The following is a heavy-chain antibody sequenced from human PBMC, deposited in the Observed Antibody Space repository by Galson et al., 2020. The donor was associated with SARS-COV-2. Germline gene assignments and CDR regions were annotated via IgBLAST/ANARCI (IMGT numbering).Heavy chain of an antibody. V-gene: IGHV3-9*01. D-gene: IGHD6-6*01. CDR2: ISCNSGSI. J-gene: IGHJ6*02. CDR3: AKEGTRIAAPRPPLYYYYYGMDV. CDR1: GFTFDDYA. Sequence: GGSLRLSCAASGFTFDDYAMHWVRQAPRKGLEWVSGISCNSGSIGYAASVKGRFTISRDNAKNSLYLQMNSLRAEDTALYYCAKEGTRIAAPRPPLYYYYYGMDVWGQGTTVTVSS.